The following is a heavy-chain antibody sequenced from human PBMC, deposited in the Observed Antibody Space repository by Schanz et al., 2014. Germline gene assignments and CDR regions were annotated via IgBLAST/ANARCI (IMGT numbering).Heavy chain of an antibody. V-gene: IGHV3-23*01. CDR2: IGTSGGT. CDR1: GLIFSNYV. J-gene: IGHJ4*02. Sequence: EVQLLESGGGLVQPGGSLKLSCAASGLIFSNYVMSWVRQAPGKGLEWVSTIGTSGGTNYAESVKGRFTISRDNSKSTLYVEMNILRVEDTAVYYCAKTLFPGGTQTFGNWGRGTLVTVSS. D-gene: IGHD2-8*02. CDR3: AKTLFPGGTQTFGN.